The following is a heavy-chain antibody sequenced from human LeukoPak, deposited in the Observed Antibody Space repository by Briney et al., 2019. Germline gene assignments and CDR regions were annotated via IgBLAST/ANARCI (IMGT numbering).Heavy chain of an antibody. CDR1: GYTFTGYY. CDR3: ARDYGDVNYYYYGMDV. CDR2: INPNSGGT. D-gene: IGHD4-17*01. Sequence: ASVKVSCKASGYTFTGYYMHWVRQAPGQGLEWMGWINPNSGGTNYAQKLQGRVTMTTDTSTSTAYMELRSLRSDDTAVYYCARDYGDVNYYYYGMDVWGQGTTVTVSS. J-gene: IGHJ6*02. V-gene: IGHV1-2*02.